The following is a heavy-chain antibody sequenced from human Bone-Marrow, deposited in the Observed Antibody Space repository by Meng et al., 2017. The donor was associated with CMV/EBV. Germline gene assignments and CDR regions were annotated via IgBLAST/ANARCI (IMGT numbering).Heavy chain of an antibody. V-gene: IGHV3-48*03. Sequence: GGSLRLSCAASGFTFSSYEMNWVRQAPGKGLEWVSYISSSGSTIYYADSVKGRFTISRDNAKNSLYLQMNSLRAEDTAVYYCARVGCSSTSCYLYFDYWGQGTLVTVSS. CDR1: GFTFSSYE. J-gene: IGHJ4*02. CDR2: ISSSGSTI. D-gene: IGHD2-2*01. CDR3: ARVGCSSTSCYLYFDY.